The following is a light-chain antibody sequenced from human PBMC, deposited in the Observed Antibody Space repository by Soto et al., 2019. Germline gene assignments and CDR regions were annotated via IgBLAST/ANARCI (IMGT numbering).Light chain of an antibody. J-gene: IGKJ5*01. Sequence: NGLITFSATRFLYSGWKATLPRMASQSVSGYIAWYQQKPGQAPRLLIYADSNRATGIPARFSGGGSGTDFTLTISSLEPEDFAVYYCQQRRNWPTTFGQGTRLEIK. CDR1: QSVSGY. V-gene: IGKV3-11*01. CDR2: ADS. CDR3: QQRRNWPTT.